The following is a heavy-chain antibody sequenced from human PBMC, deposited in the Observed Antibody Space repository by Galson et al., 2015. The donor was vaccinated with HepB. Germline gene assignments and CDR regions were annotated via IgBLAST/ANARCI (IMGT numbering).Heavy chain of an antibody. J-gene: IGHJ3*02. CDR1: GYTFTSYG. V-gene: IGHV1-18*01. Sequence: SVKVSCKASGYTFTSYGISWVRQAPGQGLEWMGWISAYNGNTNYAQKLQGRVTMTTDTSTSTAYMELRSLRSDDTAVYYCAREWYDYVWGSYRHDAFDIWGQGTMVTVSS. D-gene: IGHD3-16*02. CDR2: ISAYNGNT. CDR3: AREWYDYVWGSYRHDAFDI.